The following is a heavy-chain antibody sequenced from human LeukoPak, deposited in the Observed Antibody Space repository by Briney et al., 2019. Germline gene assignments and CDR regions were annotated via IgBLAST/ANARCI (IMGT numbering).Heavy chain of an antibody. J-gene: IGHJ3*02. D-gene: IGHD3-22*01. Sequence: ASVKVSCKASGYTFTGYYMHWVRQAPGQGLEWMGWINPNSGGTNYAQKFQGWVTMTRDTSISTAYMELSRLRSDDTAVYYCARSKGYYDSSGYYRGLPLDAFDIWGQGTMVTVSS. V-gene: IGHV1-2*04. CDR2: INPNSGGT. CDR3: ARSKGYYDSSGYYRGLPLDAFDI. CDR1: GYTFTGYY.